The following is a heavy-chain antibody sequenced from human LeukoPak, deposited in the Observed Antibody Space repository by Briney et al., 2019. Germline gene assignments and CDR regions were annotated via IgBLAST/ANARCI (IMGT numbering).Heavy chain of an antibody. V-gene: IGHV3-30*02. Sequence: PGGSLRLSCAASGFTFSSYGMYWVRQAPGKGLEWVAFIRYDGSNKYYADSVKGRFTISRDNSKNTLYLQMNSLRAEDTAVYYCAKDRGYYDSSGYYYPLDYWGQGTLVTVSS. D-gene: IGHD3-22*01. CDR2: IRYDGSNK. CDR3: AKDRGYYDSSGYYYPLDY. CDR1: GFTFSSYG. J-gene: IGHJ4*02.